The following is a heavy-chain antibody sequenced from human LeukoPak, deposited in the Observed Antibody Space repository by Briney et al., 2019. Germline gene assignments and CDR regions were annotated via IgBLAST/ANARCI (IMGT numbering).Heavy chain of an antibody. CDR2: INPSGGST. V-gene: IGHV1-46*01. D-gene: IGHD2-8*01. Sequence: ASVKVSCKASGYTFTSYSINWVRQAPGQGLEWMGIINPSGGSTSYAQKFQGRVTMTRDMSTSTVYMELSRLRSEDTAVYYCARDGSLKTSTLRNGAFDIWGQGTMVTVSS. CDR1: GYTFTSYS. J-gene: IGHJ3*02. CDR3: ARDGSLKTSTLRNGAFDI.